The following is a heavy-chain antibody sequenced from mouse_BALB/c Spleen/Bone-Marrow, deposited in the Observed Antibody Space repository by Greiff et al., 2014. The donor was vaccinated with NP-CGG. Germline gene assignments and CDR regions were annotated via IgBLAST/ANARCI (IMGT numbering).Heavy chain of an antibody. CDR2: IYPGDGDT. J-gene: IGHJ4*01. V-gene: IGHV1-80*01. CDR1: GYAFSSYW. Sequence: QVQLKESGAELVRPGSSVKISCKASGYAFSSYWMNWVKQRPGQGLEWIGQIYPGDGDTNYNGKFKGKATLTADKSSSTAYMQLSSLTSEDSAVYFCARRDGSTYYYAMDYWGQGTSVTVSS. D-gene: IGHD1-1*01. CDR3: ARRDGSTYYYAMDY.